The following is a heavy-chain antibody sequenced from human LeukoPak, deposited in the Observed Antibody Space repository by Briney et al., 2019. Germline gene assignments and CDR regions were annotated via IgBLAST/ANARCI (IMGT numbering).Heavy chain of an antibody. CDR3: AKRGVVIRVILVGFHKEAYYFES. J-gene: IGHJ4*02. V-gene: IGHV3-23*01. Sequence: GGSLRLSCAVSGITLSNYGMSWIRQAPGKGLEWVAGISGSGGSTYYADSVKGQFTISRHNPKNTLYLQMNSLRAEDTAVYFCAKRGVVIRVILVGFHKEAYYFESWGQGALVTVSS. D-gene: IGHD3/OR15-3a*01. CDR2: ISGSGGST. CDR1: GITLSNYG.